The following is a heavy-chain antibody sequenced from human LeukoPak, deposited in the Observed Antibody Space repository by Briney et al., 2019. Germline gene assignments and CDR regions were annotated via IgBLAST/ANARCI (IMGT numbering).Heavy chain of an antibody. V-gene: IGHV3-48*03. D-gene: IGHD2-15*01. CDR1: GFTFNSYE. CDR2: ISSSGSTI. Sequence: PGGSLRLSCAASGFTFNSYEMNWVRQAPGKGLEWVSYISSSGSTIYYADSVKGRFTISRDDAKNSLYLQMNSLRAEDTAVYYCARSIVVVVAATRISWFDPWGQGTLVTVSS. J-gene: IGHJ5*02. CDR3: ARSIVVVVAATRISWFDP.